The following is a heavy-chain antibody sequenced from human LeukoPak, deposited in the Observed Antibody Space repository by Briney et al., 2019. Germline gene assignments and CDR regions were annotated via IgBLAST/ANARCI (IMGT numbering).Heavy chain of an antibody. D-gene: IGHD1-26*01. CDR3: ARYASGSYFRGIDY. J-gene: IGHJ4*02. Sequence: PSETLSLTCTVSGGSISTSNYYWGWIRQPPGKGLEWIGSVYYSGSTYYNPSLKSRITISADTSKSQFSLKLSSVTAADTAVYYCARYASGSYFRGIDYWGQGTLVTVSS. CDR2: VYYSGST. CDR1: GGSISTSNYY. V-gene: IGHV4-39*07.